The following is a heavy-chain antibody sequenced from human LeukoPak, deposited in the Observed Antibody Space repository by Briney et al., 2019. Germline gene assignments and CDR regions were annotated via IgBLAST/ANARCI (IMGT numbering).Heavy chain of an antibody. CDR1: GFTFSSYW. Sequence: GGSLRLSCAASGFTFSSYWMSWVRQAPGKGLEWVANIKQDGSEKYYVDSVKGRFTISRDNAKNSMYLQINSLRADDTAVYYCARGGANYYYYYMDVWGKGTTVTVSS. V-gene: IGHV3-7*01. D-gene: IGHD2-15*01. J-gene: IGHJ6*03. CDR2: IKQDGSEK. CDR3: ARGGANYYYYYMDV.